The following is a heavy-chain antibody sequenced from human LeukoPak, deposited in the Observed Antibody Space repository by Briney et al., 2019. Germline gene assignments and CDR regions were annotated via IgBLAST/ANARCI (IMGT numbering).Heavy chain of an antibody. V-gene: IGHV3-21*04. D-gene: IGHD2-21*01. J-gene: IGHJ4*02. CDR3: AKAPVTSCRGAYCYPFDS. CDR2: ISSSSNYI. CDR1: GFTFSSYW. Sequence: PGGSLRLSCAASGFTFSSYWMSWVRQAPGKGLEWVSSISSSSNYIYYGDSVKGRFTISRDNSKNTLYLQMNSLRAEDAAVYFCAKAPVTSCRGAYCYPFDSWGQGTLVTVSS.